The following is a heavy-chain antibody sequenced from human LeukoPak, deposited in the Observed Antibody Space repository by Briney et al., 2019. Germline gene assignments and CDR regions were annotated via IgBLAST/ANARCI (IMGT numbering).Heavy chain of an antibody. Sequence: PGGSLRLSCAASGFTFNLYGMTWVRQAPGKGLEWVSGISGSGAGTYYADSVKGRFTISRDNSKNALSLQMNSLRAEDTAVYFCANLGTYWYFDLWGRGTMVTVSS. V-gene: IGHV3-23*01. CDR2: ISGSGAGT. J-gene: IGHJ2*01. CDR1: GFTFNLYG. CDR3: ANLGTYWYFDL. D-gene: IGHD7-27*01.